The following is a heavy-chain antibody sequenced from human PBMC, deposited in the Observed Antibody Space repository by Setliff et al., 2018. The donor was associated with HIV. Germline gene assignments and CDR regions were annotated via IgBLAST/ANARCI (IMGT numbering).Heavy chain of an antibody. Sequence: PGEYLKISCKTSGSSFSTYWVGWVRQRPGTGLEWLGILYFGDSAPKYNPSFEGQVTISADKSIKTAFLQWRSLKTSDTAIYYCARGRGGYFGGGRYYNLPYFDSWGQGTLVTVSS. J-gene: IGHJ4*02. CDR1: GSSFSTYW. D-gene: IGHD2-15*01. V-gene: IGHV5-51*01. CDR3: ARGRGGYFGGGRYYNLPYFDS. CDR2: LYFGDSAP.